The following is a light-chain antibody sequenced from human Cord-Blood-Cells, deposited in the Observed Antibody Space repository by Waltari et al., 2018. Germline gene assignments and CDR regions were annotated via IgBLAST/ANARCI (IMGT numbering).Light chain of an antibody. CDR3: QQYGSSPWT. Sequence: EIALTQSPGTLSLSPGERATLSCRASQSVSSSYLAWYQQKPGQAHRLLIYGASSRATGIPDRFSCSGSGTDLTLTISRLGPEDFAVYYCQQYGSSPWTFGQGTKVEIK. CDR1: QSVSSSY. CDR2: GAS. J-gene: IGKJ1*01. V-gene: IGKV3-20*01.